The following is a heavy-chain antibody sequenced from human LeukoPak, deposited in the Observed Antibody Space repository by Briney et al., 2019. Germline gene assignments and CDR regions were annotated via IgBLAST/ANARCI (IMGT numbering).Heavy chain of an antibody. Sequence: ASVKVSCKAAGYTFTSYDISWVRQAPGQGLEWMGWISVYDGHTNYAQKLRGRVTMTTDTSTSTAYMELRSLRSDDTAVYYCARDPITATGTRYFDYWGQGTLVTVSS. CDR2: ISVYDGHT. CDR3: ARDPITATGTRYFDY. V-gene: IGHV1-18*01. D-gene: IGHD6-13*01. J-gene: IGHJ4*02. CDR1: GYTFTSYD.